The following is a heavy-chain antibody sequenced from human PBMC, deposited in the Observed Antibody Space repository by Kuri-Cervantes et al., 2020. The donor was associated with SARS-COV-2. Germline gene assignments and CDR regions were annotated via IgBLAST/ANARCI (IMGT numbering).Heavy chain of an antibody. CDR3: ASSYDFWSGSWAFDI. D-gene: IGHD3-3*01. CDR1: GGSISSHY. J-gene: IGHJ3*02. CDR2: IYYSGST. V-gene: IGHV4-59*11. Sequence: SETLSLTCTVSGGSISSHYWSWIRQPPGKGLEWIGYIYYSGSTNYNPSLKGRVTISVDTSKNQFSLKLSSVTAADTAVYYCASSYDFWSGSWAFDIWGQGTMVTVSS.